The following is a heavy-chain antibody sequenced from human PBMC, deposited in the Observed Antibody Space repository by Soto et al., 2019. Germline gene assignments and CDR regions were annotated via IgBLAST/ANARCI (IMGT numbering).Heavy chain of an antibody. CDR3: ARQARGSTKSFDY. D-gene: IGHD5-12*01. V-gene: IGHV4-39*01. Sequence: SETLSLTCTVSGGSISSSSYYWGWIRQPPGKGLEWIGSIYYSGSTYYNPSLKSRVTISVDTFKNQFSLKLSSVTAADTAVYYCARQARGSTKSFDYWGQGTLVTVSS. J-gene: IGHJ4*02. CDR2: IYYSGST. CDR1: GGSISSSSYY.